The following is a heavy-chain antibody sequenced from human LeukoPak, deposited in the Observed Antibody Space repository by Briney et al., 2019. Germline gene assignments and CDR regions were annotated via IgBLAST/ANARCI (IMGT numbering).Heavy chain of an antibody. CDR1: GFTFSGYG. Sequence: GGSLRLSCAASGFTFSGYGMTWVRQAPGKGLEWLSYISGNSGDTNYADSVRGRFTISRDNAKNSLYLQMNSLRVEDTAVYYCARDPRTVRIWGQGTLVTVSS. CDR3: ARDPRTVRI. CDR2: ISGNSGDT. V-gene: IGHV3-21*05. D-gene: IGHD1-1*01. J-gene: IGHJ4*02.